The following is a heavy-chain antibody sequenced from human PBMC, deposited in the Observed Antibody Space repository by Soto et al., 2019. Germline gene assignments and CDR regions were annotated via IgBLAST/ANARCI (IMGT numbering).Heavy chain of an antibody. J-gene: IGHJ4*02. CDR1: GGTFSSYT. V-gene: IGHV1-69*02. D-gene: IGHD7-27*01. CDR3: ATRDGFNFLGSEGHWGY. CDR2: IIPILDIA. Sequence: QVQLVQSGAEVKKPGSSVKVSCKASGGTFSSYTISWVRQAPGQGLEWMGRIIPILDIANYAQKFQGRVTITADKSTSTAYMELNSLRSEDTAVYYCATRDGFNFLGSEGHWGYWGQGTLVTVSS.